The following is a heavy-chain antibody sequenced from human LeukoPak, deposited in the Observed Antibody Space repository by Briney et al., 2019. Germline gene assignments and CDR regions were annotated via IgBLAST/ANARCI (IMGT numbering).Heavy chain of an antibody. V-gene: IGHV4-59*01. CDR2: IYYSGST. Sequence: SETLSLTCTVSGGSISSYYWSWIRQPPGKGLEWIGYIYYSGSTNYNPSLKSRVTISVDTSKNQFSLKLSSVAAADTAVYYCARSSGVRYGMDVWGQGTTVTVSS. CDR1: GGSISSYY. CDR3: ARSSGVRYGMDV. D-gene: IGHD3-10*01. J-gene: IGHJ6*02.